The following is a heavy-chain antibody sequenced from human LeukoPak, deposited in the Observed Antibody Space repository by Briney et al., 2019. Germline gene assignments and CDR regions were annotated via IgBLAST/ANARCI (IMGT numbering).Heavy chain of an antibody. V-gene: IGHV1-8*01. D-gene: IGHD2-2*02. J-gene: IGHJ5*02. CDR2: MNPNSGNT. Sequence: GASVKVSCKASGYTFTSYDINWVRQATGQGLEWMGWMNPNSGNTGYAQKFQGRVTMTRNTSISTAYMELSSLRSEDTAVYYCARDWAKYCSSTSCYTLGFDPWGQGTLVTVSS. CDR3: ARDWAKYCSSTSCYTLGFDP. CDR1: GYTFTSYD.